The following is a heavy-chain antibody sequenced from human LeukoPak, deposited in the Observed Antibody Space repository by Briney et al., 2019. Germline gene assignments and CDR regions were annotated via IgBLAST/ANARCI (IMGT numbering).Heavy chain of an antibody. CDR1: GYTFTSYG. J-gene: IGHJ4*02. V-gene: IGHV1-18*01. Sequence: ASGKVSCTASGYTFTSYGISWVRQAPGQGLGWMGWFSAYNGNTNYAQKLQGRVTMTTDTSTSTAYMELRSLRSDDTAVYYCARDHVGYYDILTGYYDWGQGTLVTVSS. D-gene: IGHD3-9*01. CDR2: FSAYNGNT. CDR3: ARDHVGYYDILTGYYD.